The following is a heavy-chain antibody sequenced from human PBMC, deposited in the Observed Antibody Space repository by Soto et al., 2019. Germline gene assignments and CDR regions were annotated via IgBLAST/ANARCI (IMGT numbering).Heavy chain of an antibody. V-gene: IGHV1-18*01. CDR2: ISAHNGDT. CDR1: GYTFTSYG. CDR3: ARSSGTYPPSRYYYGLDV. D-gene: IGHD1-26*01. Sequence: VWTGPGVKKPGASVKVSCKASGYTFTSYGFSWVRQAPGQGLEWMGWISAHNGDTIYAQKFQDRITMTTDTSTNTAYLELRSLKSGDTAVFYCARSSGTYPPSRYYYGLDVWGQGTTVTVSS. J-gene: IGHJ6*02.